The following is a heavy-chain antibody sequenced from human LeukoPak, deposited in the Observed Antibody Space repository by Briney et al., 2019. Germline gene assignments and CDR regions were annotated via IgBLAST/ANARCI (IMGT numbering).Heavy chain of an antibody. V-gene: IGHV3-23*01. Sequence: GGSLRLSCAASGFTFSSYAMSWVRQAPGEGLEWVSAISGSGGSTYYADSVKGRFTISRDNSKNTLYLQMNSLRAEDTAVYYCAKAKLRFLEWSHFDYWGQGTLVTVSS. D-gene: IGHD3-3*01. CDR2: ISGSGGST. CDR1: GFTFSSYA. CDR3: AKAKLRFLEWSHFDY. J-gene: IGHJ4*02.